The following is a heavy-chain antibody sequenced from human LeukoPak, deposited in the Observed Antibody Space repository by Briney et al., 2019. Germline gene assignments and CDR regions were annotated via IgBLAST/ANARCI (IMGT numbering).Heavy chain of an antibody. CDR2: IYDSGST. J-gene: IGHJ4*02. D-gene: IGHD3-3*01. CDR1: GASISTSSYY. V-gene: IGHV4-39*01. Sequence: PSQPLSLTCTVSGASISTSSYYWGWIRQPPGKGLEWIGSIYDSGSTYYNPSLRSRVTISVDTSKNQFSLKLSSVTAADTAVYYCARQGYDFWSGLAFDYWGQGTLVTVSS. CDR3: ARQGYDFWSGLAFDY.